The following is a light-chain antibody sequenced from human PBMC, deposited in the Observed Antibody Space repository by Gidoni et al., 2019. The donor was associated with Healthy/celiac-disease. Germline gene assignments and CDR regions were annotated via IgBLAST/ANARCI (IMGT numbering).Light chain of an antibody. J-gene: IGKJ1*01. Sequence: DIQMTLSPSSLSASVGDRVTITCRASQSISSYLNWSQQKPGKAPKRLIYAASSLQSGVPSRFSGSGAGTDFTLTISSLQHEDFATYYCQQSYRTQWTCGQGTKVEIK. CDR2: AAS. CDR3: QQSYRTQWT. V-gene: IGKV1-39*01. CDR1: QSISSY.